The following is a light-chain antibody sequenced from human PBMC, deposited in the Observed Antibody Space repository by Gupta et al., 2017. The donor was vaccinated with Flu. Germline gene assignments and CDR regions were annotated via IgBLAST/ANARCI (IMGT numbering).Light chain of an antibody. Sequence: NLYPHPPGTAPRLLLFNGNPRPSGVPDRFSGSKSGTSASLGIGGLQSEDEAVYYCAAWDDNLAALSADGSLTGLWVFGGGTKLSVL. V-gene: IGLV1-44*01. CDR2: NGN. J-gene: IGLJ3*02. CDR3: AAWDDNLAALSADGSLTGLWV.